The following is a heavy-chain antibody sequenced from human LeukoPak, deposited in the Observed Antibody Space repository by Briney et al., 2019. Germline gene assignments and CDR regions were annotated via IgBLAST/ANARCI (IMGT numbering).Heavy chain of an antibody. CDR2: MKQDGSEK. CDR1: GFSFSTYW. Sequence: PGGSLRLSCAASGFSFSTYWMTWVRQAPGKGLEWVANMKQDGSEKNYVDSVKGRFTISRDNDKDSLYLQMNSLRAEDTAVYYCASDRSLIASLYYFDNWGQGTLVTVSS. CDR3: ASDRSLIASLYYFDN. D-gene: IGHD3-22*01. J-gene: IGHJ4*02. V-gene: IGHV3-7*04.